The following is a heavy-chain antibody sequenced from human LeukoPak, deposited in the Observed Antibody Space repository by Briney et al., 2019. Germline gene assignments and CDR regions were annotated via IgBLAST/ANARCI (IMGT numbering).Heavy chain of an antibody. CDR2: INHSGST. Sequence: SETLSLTCAVYGGSFSGNYWSWIRQPPGKGLEWIGEINHSGSTNYNPSLKSRVTISVDTSKNQFSPKLSSVTAADTAVYYCARGGPNYYDSSGYYFAFDIWGQGTMVTVSS. D-gene: IGHD3-22*01. J-gene: IGHJ3*02. V-gene: IGHV4-34*01. CDR3: ARGGPNYYDSSGYYFAFDI. CDR1: GGSFSGNY.